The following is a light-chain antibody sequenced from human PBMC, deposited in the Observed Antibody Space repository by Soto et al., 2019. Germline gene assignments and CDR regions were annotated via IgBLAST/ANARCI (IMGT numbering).Light chain of an antibody. CDR1: QDIGVW. J-gene: IGKJ4*01. CDR2: DAS. V-gene: IGKV1-5*01. CDR3: QQYYSYSPVT. Sequence: DIQMTQSPSTLSASIGDRVTITCRASQDIGVWLAWYQQKPGKVPKALIFDASSLESGVPSRFSGSGSGTEFTLTINSLQPDDFATYYCQQYYSYSPVTFGGGTKVDIK.